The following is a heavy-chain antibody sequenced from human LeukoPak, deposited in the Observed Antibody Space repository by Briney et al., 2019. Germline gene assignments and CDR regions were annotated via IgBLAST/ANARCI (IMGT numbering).Heavy chain of an antibody. V-gene: IGHV4-34*01. Sequence: SETLSLTCAVYGGSFSGYYWSWIRQPPGKGLEWIGEINHSGSTNYNPSLKSRVTISVDTSKNQFSLKLSSVTAADTAVYYCARVVRGEMATISPYYYFDYWGQGTLVTSPQ. CDR3: ARVVRGEMATISPYYYFDY. J-gene: IGHJ4*02. CDR1: GGSFSGYY. D-gene: IGHD5-24*01. CDR2: INHSGST.